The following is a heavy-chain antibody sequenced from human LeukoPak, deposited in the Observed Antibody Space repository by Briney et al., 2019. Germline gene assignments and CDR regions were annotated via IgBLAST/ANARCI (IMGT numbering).Heavy chain of an antibody. D-gene: IGHD6-13*01. CDR3: ARTIAAAGSRGPY. V-gene: IGHV3-21*01. J-gene: IGHJ4*02. CDR2: ISSSSSYI. Sequence: GGSLRLSCAASGFTFSSYSMNWVRQAPGKGLEWVSSISSSSSYIYYADSVKGRFTISRDNARNSLYLQMNSLRAEDTAVYYCARTIAAAGSRGPYWGQGTLVTVSS. CDR1: GFTFSSYS.